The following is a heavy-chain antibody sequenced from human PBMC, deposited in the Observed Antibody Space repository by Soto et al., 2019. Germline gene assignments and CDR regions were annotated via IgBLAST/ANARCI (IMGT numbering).Heavy chain of an antibody. V-gene: IGHV3-72*01. D-gene: IGHD3-9*01. CDR3: CRVDPRAKSPDY. Sequence: VQVEESGGGLVLPGGSLRLSCAVSVVSEFSFSDEYMDWVRQAPGKGLEGVGRSRNRVNSHSTAYAASVQGRFTISRDDSKQTVYLQMNNLKTEDTAVYYCCRVDPRAKSPDYWGQGTLVTVSS. CDR1: VVSEFSFSDEY. J-gene: IGHJ4*02. CDR2: SRNRVNSHST.